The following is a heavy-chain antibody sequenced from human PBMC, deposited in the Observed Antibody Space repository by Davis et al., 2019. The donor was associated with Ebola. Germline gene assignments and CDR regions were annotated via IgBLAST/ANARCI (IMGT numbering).Heavy chain of an antibody. D-gene: IGHD4-17*01. Sequence: ASVKVSCKPSGYAFNRYDINWVRQAPGQGLEWMGWMNPHTGDTAYAQKFQGRVSMTRDTSIGTAYMELGGLRSEDTAVYYCGRDDYGIDYWGQGTLVTVSS. CDR2: MNPHTGDT. CDR3: GRDDYGIDY. V-gene: IGHV1-8*01. J-gene: IGHJ4*02. CDR1: GYAFNRYD.